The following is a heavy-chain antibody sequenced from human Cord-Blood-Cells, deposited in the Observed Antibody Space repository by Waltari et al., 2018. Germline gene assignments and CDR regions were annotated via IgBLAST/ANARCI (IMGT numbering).Heavy chain of an antibody. D-gene: IGHD6-13*01. V-gene: IGHV1-69*01. CDR1: GGTFSSSA. J-gene: IGHJ5*02. CDR3: ARSPIAAAGTGWFDP. CDR2: IIPIFGTA. Sequence: QVQLVQSGAAVKKPGSSVKVSCKSSGGTFSSSAISWVRPAPGQGLEWMGGIIPIFGTANYAQKFQGRVTITADESTSTAYMELSSLRSEDTAVYYCARSPIAAAGTGWFDPWGQGTLVTVSS.